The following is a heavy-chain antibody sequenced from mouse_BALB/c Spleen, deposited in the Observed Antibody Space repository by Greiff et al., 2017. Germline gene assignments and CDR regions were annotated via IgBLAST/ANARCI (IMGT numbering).Heavy chain of an antibody. CDR1: GYTFTSYW. CDR3: ARLGVPRGYFDY. CDR2: IYPGDGDT. V-gene: IGHV1-87*01. D-gene: IGHD2-14*01. J-gene: IGHJ2*01. Sequence: QVQLQQSGAELARPGASVKLSCKASGYTFTSYWMQWVKQRPGQGLEWIGAIYPGDGDTRYTQKFKGKATLTADKSSSTAYMQLSSLASEDSAVYYCARLGVPRGYFDYWGQGTTLTVSS.